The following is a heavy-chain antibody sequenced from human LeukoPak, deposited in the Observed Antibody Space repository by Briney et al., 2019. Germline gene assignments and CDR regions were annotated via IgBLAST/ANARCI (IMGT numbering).Heavy chain of an antibody. CDR2: ISGSGGST. D-gene: IGHD3-22*01. CDR3: AKDRVLHYYDSSGYSDY. V-gene: IGHV3-23*01. Sequence: GGSLRLSCAASGFTFSSYAMSWVRQAPGKGLEWVSAISGSGGSTYYADSVKGRFTISRDNSKNTLYLQMNSLRAEDTAVYYCAKDRVLHYYDSSGYSDYWGQGTLVTVSS. CDR1: GFTFSSYA. J-gene: IGHJ4*02.